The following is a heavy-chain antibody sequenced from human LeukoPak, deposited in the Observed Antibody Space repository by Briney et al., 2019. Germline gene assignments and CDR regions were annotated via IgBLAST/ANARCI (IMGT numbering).Heavy chain of an antibody. CDR3: ARYSRGDAFDI. CDR1: GFTFSSYW. J-gene: IGHJ3*02. Sequence: GGSLRLSCAASGFTFSSYWMSWVRQAPGKGLEWVANIKQDGSEKYYVDSVKGRFTISRDNAKSSLYLQMNSLRAEDTAVYYCARYSRGDAFDIWGQGTMVTVSS. CDR2: IKQDGSEK. V-gene: IGHV3-7*01. D-gene: IGHD2-21*01.